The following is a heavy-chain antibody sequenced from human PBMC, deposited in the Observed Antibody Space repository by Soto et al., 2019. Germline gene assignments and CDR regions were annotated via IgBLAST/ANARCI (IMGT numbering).Heavy chain of an antibody. D-gene: IGHD4-17*01. CDR1: GYTFTSYD. Sequence: ASVKVSCKASGYTFTSYDINWVRQATGQGLEWMGWMNPNSGNTGYAQKFQGRVTMTRNTSISTAYMELSSLRSEDTAVYYCARTTVYINWFDPWGQGTLVTVSS. CDR3: ARTTVYINWFDP. CDR2: MNPNSGNT. V-gene: IGHV1-8*01. J-gene: IGHJ5*02.